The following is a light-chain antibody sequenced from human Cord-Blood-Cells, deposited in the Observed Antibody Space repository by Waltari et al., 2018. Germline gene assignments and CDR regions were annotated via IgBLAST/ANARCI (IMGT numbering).Light chain of an antibody. CDR1: SRHVGGCNY. J-gene: IGLJ3*02. CDR2: EVS. Sequence: QSALTPPASVAGSPGHSLPISSTGTSRHVGGCNYVSWYHQHPGKAPKLIIYEVSNRPSGVSNRFSGYKSGNTASLTISGLQAEDEADYYCSSYTSSSTLVFGGGTKLTVL. V-gene: IGLV2-14*01. CDR3: SSYTSSSTLV.